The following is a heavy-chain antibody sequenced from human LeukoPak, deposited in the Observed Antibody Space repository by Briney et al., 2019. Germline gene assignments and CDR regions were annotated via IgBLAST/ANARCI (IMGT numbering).Heavy chain of an antibody. V-gene: IGHV3-48*01. CDR3: TRDPNALDF. J-gene: IGHJ4*02. Sequence: PGGSLRLSCAASGFSFSAYSMTWVRQAPGKGLEWVSYITRSSSPIYYADSVRGRFTISRDNAKNSLYLQMNSLRAEDTAVYYCTRDPNALDFWSQGTLVTVSS. CDR2: ITRSSSPI. CDR1: GFSFSAYS.